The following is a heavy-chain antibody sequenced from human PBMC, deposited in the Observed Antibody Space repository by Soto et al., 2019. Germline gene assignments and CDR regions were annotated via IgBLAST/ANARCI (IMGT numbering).Heavy chain of an antibody. CDR2: IYSGGST. J-gene: IGHJ4*02. CDR1: GFTVSSNY. CDR3: ARAPYYDSSGYHFDY. D-gene: IGHD3-22*01. Sequence: GGSLRLSCAASGFTVSSNYMSWVRQAPGKGLEWVSVIYSGGSTYYADSVKGRFTISRDNSKNTLYLQMNSLRAEDTAVYYCARAPYYDSSGYHFDYWGQGTLVTVSS. V-gene: IGHV3-53*01.